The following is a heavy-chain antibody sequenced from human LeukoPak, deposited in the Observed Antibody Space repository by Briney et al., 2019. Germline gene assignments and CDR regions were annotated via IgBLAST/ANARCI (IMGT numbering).Heavy chain of an antibody. CDR3: WRGPNPYYDNLAEGREFEH. CDR1: GFTFSTYV. V-gene: IGHV3-30-3*02. D-gene: IGHD3-9*01. J-gene: IGHJ1*01. CDR2: ISFDGSNQ. Sequence: GGSLRLSCATSGFTFSTYVMHWVRQAPGKGLEWVEAISFDGSNQFYADSVKGRFVISRDNSKTTLYLQTNSLRAEDTAVYYWWRGPNPYYDNLAEGREFEHWGQGTQVTVSS.